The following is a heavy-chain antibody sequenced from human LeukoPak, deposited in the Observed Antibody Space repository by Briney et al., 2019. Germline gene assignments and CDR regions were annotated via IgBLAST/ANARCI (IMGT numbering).Heavy chain of an antibody. CDR2: ISSSSSYM. J-gene: IGHJ4*02. V-gene: IGHV3-21*04. D-gene: IGHD2-15*01. CDR3: AKNAVVVAATYYFDY. CDR1: GFTFSSYS. Sequence: GGSLRLSCAASGFTFSSYSMNWVRQAPGKGLEWVSYISSSSSYMYYADSVKGRFTISRDNSKDSLHLQMNGLRADDTAIYYCAKNAVVVAATYYFDYWGQGTLVTVSS.